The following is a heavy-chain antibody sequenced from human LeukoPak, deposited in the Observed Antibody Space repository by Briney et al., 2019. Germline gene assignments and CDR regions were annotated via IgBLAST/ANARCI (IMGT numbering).Heavy chain of an antibody. CDR2: ISSSSSYI. CDR3: ARGAAAALYTLFDY. V-gene: IGHV3-21*01. J-gene: IGHJ4*02. Sequence: GGSLRLSCAASGFTFSSYSMNWVRQAPGKGLEWVSSISSSSSYIYYADSVKGRFTISRDNAKNSLYLQMNSLRAEDTAVYYCARGAAAALYTLFDYWGQGTLVTVSS. CDR1: GFTFSSYS. D-gene: IGHD6-13*01.